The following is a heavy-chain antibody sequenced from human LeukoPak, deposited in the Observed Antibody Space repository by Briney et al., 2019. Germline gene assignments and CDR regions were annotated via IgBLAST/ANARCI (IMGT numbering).Heavy chain of an antibody. Sequence: SETLSLTCTVSGDSVTSRTYYWVWIRQPPGKGLEWIGSLYYSGNTYYNPSLKSRVTISVDTSKNQFSLELTSVTAADTAVYYCASRPGGNSYYFNFWGQGTLVTVSS. D-gene: IGHD4-23*01. V-gene: IGHV4-39*01. CDR1: GDSVTSRTYY. CDR3: ASRPGGNSYYFNF. J-gene: IGHJ4*02. CDR2: LYYSGNT.